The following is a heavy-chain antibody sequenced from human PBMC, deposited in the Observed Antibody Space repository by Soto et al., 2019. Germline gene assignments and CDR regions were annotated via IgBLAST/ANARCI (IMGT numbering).Heavy chain of an antibody. CDR1: GYTCTAYY. CDR2: INPKSGDT. J-gene: IGHJ4*02. Sequence: QVQLVQSGAEVKKPGASVTVSCKASGYTCTAYYMYWVRQAPGQGLEWVGRINPKSGDTNYAQRYQGRVTMTRDTSISTAYLELSSLRSDDTAFYYCATFKQAPNGMDFWCQGTLVTVS. D-gene: IGHD2-8*01. CDR3: ATFKQAPNGMDF. V-gene: IGHV1-2*06.